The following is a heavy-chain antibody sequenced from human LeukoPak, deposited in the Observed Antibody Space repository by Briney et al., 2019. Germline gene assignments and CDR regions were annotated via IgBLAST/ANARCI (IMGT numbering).Heavy chain of an antibody. Sequence: SETLSLTCALHGASFNGYSWSWIRQSPGKGLEWIGEMNQSGSTSNNPSLNGRVTISLDRSKNHFSLKLSSVTAADTAVYYCARAGVSAGRYYDFWSGYYNWLDPWGQGTLVTVSS. CDR1: GASFNGYS. D-gene: IGHD3-3*01. CDR2: MNQSGST. J-gene: IGHJ5*02. V-gene: IGHV4-34*01. CDR3: ARAGVSAGRYYDFWSGYYNWLDP.